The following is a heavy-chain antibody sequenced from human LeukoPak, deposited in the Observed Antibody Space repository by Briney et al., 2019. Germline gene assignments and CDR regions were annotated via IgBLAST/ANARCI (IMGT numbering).Heavy chain of an antibody. V-gene: IGHV3-33*01. CDR1: GFTFSSYG. D-gene: IGHD4-17*01. CDR3: ARARDYGDYEILDY. J-gene: IGHJ4*02. Sequence: PGRSLRLSCAASGFTFSSYGMHWVRQAPGKGLEWVAVIWYDGSNKYYADSVKGRFTISRDNSKNTLYLQMNSLRAEDTAVYYCARARDYGDYEILDYWGQGTLVTVSS. CDR2: IWYDGSNK.